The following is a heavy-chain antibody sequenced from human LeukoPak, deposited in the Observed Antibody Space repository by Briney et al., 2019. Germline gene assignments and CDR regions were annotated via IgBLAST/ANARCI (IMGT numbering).Heavy chain of an antibody. CDR2: INPNSGGT. CDR1: GYTFTGFY. CDR3: ARDRGYDFWSGYYGAPDY. V-gene: IGHV1-2*02. Sequence: ASVKVSCKASGYTFTGFYMHWVRQAPGQGLEWMGWINPNSGGTNYAQKFQGRVTMTRDTSISTAYMELSRLRSDDTAVYYCARDRGYDFWSGYYGAPDYWGQGTLVTVSS. D-gene: IGHD3-3*01. J-gene: IGHJ4*02.